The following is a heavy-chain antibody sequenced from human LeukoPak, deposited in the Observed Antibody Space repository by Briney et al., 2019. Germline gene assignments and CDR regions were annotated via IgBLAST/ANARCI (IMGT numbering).Heavy chain of an antibody. CDR2: ISSSGDST. D-gene: IGHD3-22*01. J-gene: IGHJ4*02. Sequence: GGSLRLPCAASGFTFSSYSMSWVRQAPGKGLEWVSTISSSGDSTYYADSVKGRFTISRDNSKNTLCLQMNTLRAEDTAVYYCAKAFYYDNSNYYYFDYWGQGSLVTVSS. CDR1: GFTFSSYS. CDR3: AKAFYYDNSNYYYFDY. V-gene: IGHV3-23*01.